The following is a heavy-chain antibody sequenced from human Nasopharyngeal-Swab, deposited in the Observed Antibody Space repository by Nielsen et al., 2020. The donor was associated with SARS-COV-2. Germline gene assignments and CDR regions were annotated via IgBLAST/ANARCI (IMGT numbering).Heavy chain of an antibody. CDR1: GGSISSYY. J-gene: IGHJ4*02. Sequence: SETLSLTCTVSGGSISSYYWSWIRQPPGKGLEWIGYIYYSGSPNYNPSLKSRVTISVDTSKNQFSLKLSSVTAADTAVYYCARGVGFLAYYFDYWGQGTLVTVSS. CDR3: ARGVGFLAYYFDY. CDR2: IYYSGSP. D-gene: IGHD3-3*01. V-gene: IGHV4-59*01.